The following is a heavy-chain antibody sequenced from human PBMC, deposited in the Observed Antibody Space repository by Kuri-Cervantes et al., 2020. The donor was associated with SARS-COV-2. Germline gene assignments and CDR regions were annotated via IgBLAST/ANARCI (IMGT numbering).Heavy chain of an antibody. CDR2: VSWNGSRT. D-gene: IGHD6-13*01. V-gene: IGHV3-19*01. J-gene: IGHJ4*02. CDR3: VRHKAAAGIVAPD. CDR1: GFTFSNSD. Sequence: GESLKSSGAASGFTFSNSDMNWVRQAPGKGLEWVSGVSWNGSRTHYADSVKGRFIISRDNSRNFLYQQMNSLRPEDMAVYYCVRHKAAAGIVAPDWGQGTLVTVSS.